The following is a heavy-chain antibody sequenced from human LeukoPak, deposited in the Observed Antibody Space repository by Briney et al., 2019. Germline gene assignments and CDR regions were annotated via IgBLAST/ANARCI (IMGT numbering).Heavy chain of an antibody. D-gene: IGHD2-21*01. CDR2: IYYSGST. J-gene: IGHJ4*02. CDR3: ARLAASVADY. V-gene: IGHV4-59*08. Sequence: SETLSLTCTVSGGSISSYYWSWIRHPPGKGLEWIGYIYYSGSTNYNPSLKSRVTISVDTSKNQFSLKLSSVTAADTAVYYCARLAASVADYWRQGTLVTVSS. CDR1: GGSISSYY.